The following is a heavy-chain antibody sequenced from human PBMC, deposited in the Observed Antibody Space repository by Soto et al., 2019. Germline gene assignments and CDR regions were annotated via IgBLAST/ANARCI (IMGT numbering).Heavy chain of an antibody. CDR2: IKSKTDGGTT. CDR3: TTQRRSYRYAHYFDY. V-gene: IGHV3-15*01. D-gene: IGHD3-16*02. J-gene: IGHJ4*02. Sequence: GGSLRLSCAASGFTFSNAWMSWVRQAPGKGLEWVGRIKSKTDGGTTDYAAPVKGRFTISRDDSKNTLYLQMNSLKTEDTAVYYCTTQRRSYRYAHYFDYWGQGTLVTVSS. CDR1: GFTFSNAW.